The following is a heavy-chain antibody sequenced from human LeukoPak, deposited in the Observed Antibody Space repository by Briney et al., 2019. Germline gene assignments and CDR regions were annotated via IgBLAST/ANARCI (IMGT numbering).Heavy chain of an antibody. CDR1: GGSISSYY. V-gene: IGHV4-4*07. CDR3: ARDESMTTVTNYYYYYYMDV. D-gene: IGHD4-17*01. CDR2: IYTSGST. Sequence: SETLSLTCTVSGGSISSYYWSWIRQPAGKRLEWIGRIYTSGSTNYNPSLKSRVTMSVDTSKNQFSLKLSSVTAADTAVYYCARDESMTTVTNYYYYYYMDVWGKGTTVTVSS. J-gene: IGHJ6*03.